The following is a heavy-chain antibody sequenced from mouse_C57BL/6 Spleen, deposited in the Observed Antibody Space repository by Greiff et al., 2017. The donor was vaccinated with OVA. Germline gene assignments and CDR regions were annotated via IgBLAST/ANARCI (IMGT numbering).Heavy chain of an antibody. Sequence: QVQLQQPGAELVRPGTSVKLSCKASGYTFTSYWMHWVKQRPGQGLEWIGVIDPSDSYTNYNQKFKGKATLTVDTSSSTAYMQLSSLTAEDSAVYYCARCDYYGSSYVGAKDYWGQGTSVTVSS. J-gene: IGHJ4*01. D-gene: IGHD1-1*01. CDR1: GYTFTSYW. CDR2: IDPSDSYT. V-gene: IGHV1-59*01. CDR3: ARCDYYGSSYVGAKDY.